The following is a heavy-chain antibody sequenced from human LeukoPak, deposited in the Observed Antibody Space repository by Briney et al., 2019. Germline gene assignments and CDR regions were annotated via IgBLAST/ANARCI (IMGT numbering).Heavy chain of an antibody. D-gene: IGHD2-2*02. V-gene: IGHV5-51*01. CDR3: ARLTVIRGYCSSTSCYNREPSTYYFDY. Sequence: GESLKISCKGSGYSFTSYWIGWVRQMPGKGLEWMGIIYPGDSDTRYSPSFQGQVTISADKSISTAYLQWSSLKASDTAMYYCARLTVIRGYCSSTSCYNREPSTYYFDYWGQGTLGTVSS. CDR1: GYSFTSYW. CDR2: IYPGDSDT. J-gene: IGHJ4*02.